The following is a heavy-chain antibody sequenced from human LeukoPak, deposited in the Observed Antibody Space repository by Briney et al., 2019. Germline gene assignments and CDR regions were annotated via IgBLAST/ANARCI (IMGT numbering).Heavy chain of an antibody. Sequence: ASVKVSCKASGYTFTSYGISWVRQAPGQGLEWMGWINPNSGGTNYAQKFQGRVTMTRDTSISTAYMELSRLRSDDTAVYYCARARYYYDSSGTFQHWGQGTLVTVSS. CDR2: INPNSGGT. CDR1: GYTFTSYG. V-gene: IGHV1-2*02. D-gene: IGHD3-22*01. CDR3: ARARYYYDSSGTFQH. J-gene: IGHJ1*01.